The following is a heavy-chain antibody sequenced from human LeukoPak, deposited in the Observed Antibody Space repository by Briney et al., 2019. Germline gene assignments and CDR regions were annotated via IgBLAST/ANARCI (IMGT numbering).Heavy chain of an antibody. V-gene: IGHV4-61*02. D-gene: IGHD3-16*01. Sequence: SETLSLTCTVSGGSISSGSYYWNWIRQPAGKGLEWIGRIYTSGRTNYNPSLKSRVTISVDTSKNQFSLKLSSVTAADTAVYYCARAHMITSYYYYYYMDVWGKGTTVTVSS. CDR2: IYTSGRT. J-gene: IGHJ6*03. CDR1: GGSISSGSYY. CDR3: ARAHMITSYYYYYYMDV.